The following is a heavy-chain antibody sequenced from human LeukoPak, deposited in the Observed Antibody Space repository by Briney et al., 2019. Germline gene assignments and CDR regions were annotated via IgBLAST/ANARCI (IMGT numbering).Heavy chain of an antibody. Sequence: GGSLRLSCAASGFTFSSFGMHWIRQAPGEALEWVAYIGYSGSDIYYADSVKGRFTISRDNSKNTVHLQLSSLRAADTALYSCARDLTERKYYIAFWGQGTLVTVSS. CDR1: GFTFSSFG. D-gene: IGHD2-8*02. V-gene: IGHV3-30*02. J-gene: IGHJ4*02. CDR2: IGYSGSDI. CDR3: ARDLTERKYYIAF.